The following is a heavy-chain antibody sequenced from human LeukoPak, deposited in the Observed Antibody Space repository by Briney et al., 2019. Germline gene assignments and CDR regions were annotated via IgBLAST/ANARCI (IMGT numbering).Heavy chain of an antibody. CDR2: IIPIFGTA. CDR1: GGTFISYA. CDR3: ARVKAVALDY. Sequence: ASVKVSCKASGGTFISYAISWVRQAPGQGLEWMGRIIPIFGTADYAQKFQGRVTITTDESTGTAYMELSSLRSEDTAVYYCARVKAVALDYWGQGTLVTVSS. D-gene: IGHD6-19*01. J-gene: IGHJ4*02. V-gene: IGHV1-69*05.